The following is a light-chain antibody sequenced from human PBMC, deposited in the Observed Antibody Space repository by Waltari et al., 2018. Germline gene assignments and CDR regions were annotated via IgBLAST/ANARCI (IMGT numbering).Light chain of an antibody. Sequence: QSALTQPASVSGSPGQSITIPCTGTSSDIGRYYYVSWYQHHPGKAPKLMIFDVNEPPSGVSNRFAVAKSGNAASLTISGLQAEDEAHYYCSSYTTTSTYVFGTGTKVTVL. CDR3: SSYTTTSTYV. CDR1: SSDIGRYYY. J-gene: IGLJ1*01. V-gene: IGLV2-14*03. CDR2: DVN.